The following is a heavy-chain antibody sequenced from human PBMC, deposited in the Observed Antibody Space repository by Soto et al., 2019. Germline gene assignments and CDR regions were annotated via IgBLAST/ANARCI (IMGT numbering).Heavy chain of an antibody. V-gene: IGHV1-69*12. J-gene: IGHJ5*02. CDR1: GGTFSSYA. CDR3: ARDLHPLAARPPPS. Sequence: QVQLVQSGAEVKKPGSSVKVSCKASGGTFSSYAISWVRQAPGQGLEWMGGIIPIFGTANYAQKFQGRVTITADEYTSTAYMELSSLRSEATAVDYCARDLHPLAARPPPSWGRGTLVTVSS. D-gene: IGHD6-6*01. CDR2: IIPIFGTA.